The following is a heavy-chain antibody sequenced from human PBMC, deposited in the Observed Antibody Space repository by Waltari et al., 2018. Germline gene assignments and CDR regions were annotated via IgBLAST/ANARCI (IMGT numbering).Heavy chain of an antibody. CDR3: ARDPKGTTVIYDAFDL. CDR2: IIPIFGTP. V-gene: IGHV1-69*14. Sequence: QVHLVQSGAEVKKPGSSVRVSCKASGGTFSSYEFNWVRQAPGEGLGWMVGIIPIFGTPIYAQKFQGRVTITADTSTSTAYMELSSLRFEDTAVYYCARDPKGTTVIYDAFDLWGQGTMVSVSS. D-gene: IGHD4-17*01. CDR1: GGTFSSYE. J-gene: IGHJ3*01.